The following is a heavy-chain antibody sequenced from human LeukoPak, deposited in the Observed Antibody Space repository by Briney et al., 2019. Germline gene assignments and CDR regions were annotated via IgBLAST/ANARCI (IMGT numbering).Heavy chain of an antibody. CDR2: ISHDGTNK. CDR3: VNSIEVPGSY. Sequence: GGSLRLSCVASGLNFRSSALHWVRQAAGKGLEWITFISHDGTNKFYADSVKGRFTTSRDNSKNTVFLQMNNVRFEDTAVYYCVNSIEVPGSYWGQGTQVTVSS. V-gene: IGHV3-30*18. J-gene: IGHJ4*02. CDR1: GLNFRSSA. D-gene: IGHD3-10*01.